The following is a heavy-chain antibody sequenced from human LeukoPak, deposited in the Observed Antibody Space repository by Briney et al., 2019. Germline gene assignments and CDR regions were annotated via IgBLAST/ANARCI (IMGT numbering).Heavy chain of an antibody. CDR3: ARDLGTMVSY. Sequence: PGGSLRLSCAASGFTFSSYGMYWVRQAPGKGLEWVSYISSTSSTIYYADSVKGRFTISRDNAKNPLYLLMNSLSDDDTAVYYCARDLGTMVSYWGQGTLVTVSS. V-gene: IGHV3-48*02. CDR1: GFTFSSYG. CDR2: ISSTSSTI. J-gene: IGHJ4*02. D-gene: IGHD3-10*01.